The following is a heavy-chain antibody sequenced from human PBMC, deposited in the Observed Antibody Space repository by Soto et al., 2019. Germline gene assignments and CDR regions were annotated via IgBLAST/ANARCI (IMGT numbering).Heavy chain of an antibody. J-gene: IGHJ3*02. D-gene: IGHD3-10*01. CDR2: IYTSGST. Sequence: SETLSLTCTVPGGSISSYYWSWIRQPAGKGLEWIGRIYTSGSTNYNPSLKSRVTMSVDTSKNQFSLKLSSVTAADTAVYYCARDLGSIYASGSYTIQAFNAFDIWGQGTMVTV. V-gene: IGHV4-4*07. CDR3: ARDLGSIYASGSYTIQAFNAFDI. CDR1: GGSISSYY.